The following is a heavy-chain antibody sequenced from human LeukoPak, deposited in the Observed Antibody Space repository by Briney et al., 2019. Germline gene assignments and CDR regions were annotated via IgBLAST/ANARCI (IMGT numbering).Heavy chain of an antibody. J-gene: IGHJ4*02. D-gene: IGHD6-6*01. CDR1: GFTFSNKW. CDR3: TTIAARPGGY. V-gene: IGHV3-7*03. CDR2: VKQDGNER. Sequence: PGGSLRLSCVTSGFTFSNKWMSWVRQAPGKGLEWVANVKQDGNERHYVDSVKGRFTISRDNAKNSLYLQMNSLRAEDTAVYYCTTIAARPGGYWGQGTLVTVSS.